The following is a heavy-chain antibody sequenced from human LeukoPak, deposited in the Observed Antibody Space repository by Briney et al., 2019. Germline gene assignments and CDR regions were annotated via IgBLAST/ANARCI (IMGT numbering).Heavy chain of an antibody. J-gene: IGHJ5*02. Sequence: ASVKLCCKASGYTFTGYYMHWVRQAPGQGLEWMGWINPNSGGTNYAQKFQGRVTMTRDTSISTAYMELSRLRSDDTAVYYCARTYYYGSDPFDPWGQGTLVTVSS. D-gene: IGHD3-10*01. CDR1: GYTFTGYY. CDR3: ARTYYYGSDPFDP. V-gene: IGHV1-2*02. CDR2: INPNSGGT.